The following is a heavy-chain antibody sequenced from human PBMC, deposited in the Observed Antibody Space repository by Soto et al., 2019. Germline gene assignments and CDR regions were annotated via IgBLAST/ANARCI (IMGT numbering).Heavy chain of an antibody. V-gene: IGHV3-48*01. D-gene: IGHD6-19*01. Sequence: AWALRLSCPSSGDPYSGDVVGGGPQASAKVLEWLLYISSSSSTIYYADSVKVRFTISRDNAHKSLYLQMNSLRAEDTAVYDCASAAVAGPVYWGQGTLVTVSS. CDR1: GDPYSGDV. CDR2: ISSSSSTI. J-gene: IGHJ4*02. CDR3: ASAAVAGPVY.